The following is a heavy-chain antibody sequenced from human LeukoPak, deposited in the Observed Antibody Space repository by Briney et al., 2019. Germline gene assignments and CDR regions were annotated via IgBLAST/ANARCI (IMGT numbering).Heavy chain of an antibody. CDR3: ARGWSNYDFWSGYYTRTFDY. CDR1: GGSFSGYY. D-gene: IGHD3-3*01. J-gene: IGHJ4*02. CDR2: INHSGST. V-gene: IGHV4-34*01. Sequence: SETLSLTCAVYGGSFSGYYWSWIRQPPGNGLEWIGEINHSGSTNYNPSLKSRVTISVDTSKNQFSLKLSSVTAADTAVYYCARGWSNYDFWSGYYTRTFDYWGQGTLVTVSS.